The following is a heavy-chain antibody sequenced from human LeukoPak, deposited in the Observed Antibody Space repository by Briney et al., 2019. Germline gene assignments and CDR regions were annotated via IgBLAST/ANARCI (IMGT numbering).Heavy chain of an antibody. V-gene: IGHV1-2*02. CDR3: ARGDWILRNPFDY. J-gene: IGHJ4*02. D-gene: IGHD2-21*02. CDR1: GYTFIGHY. Sequence: ASVKVSCKTSGYTFIGHYMHWVRQAPGQGLGWMGWINPNSGGTNYTQRFQDRVILTRDTSINTAYMELTRLRSDDTAVYFCARGDWILRNPFDYWGQGTLITVSS. CDR2: INPNSGGT.